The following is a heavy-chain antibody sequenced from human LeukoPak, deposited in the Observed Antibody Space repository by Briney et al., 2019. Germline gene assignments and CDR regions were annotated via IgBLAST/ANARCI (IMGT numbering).Heavy chain of an antibody. CDR1: GGSISSYY. J-gene: IGHJ6*02. Sequence: SETLSLTCTVSGGSISSYYWSWIRQPPGKGLEWIGYVYYSGSTNYNPSLKSRVTISVDTSRNQFSLKLSSVTAADTAVYYCAFGDYYYYYGMDVWGQGTTVTVSS. D-gene: IGHD4-17*01. V-gene: IGHV4-59*01. CDR2: VYYSGST. CDR3: AFGDYYYYYGMDV.